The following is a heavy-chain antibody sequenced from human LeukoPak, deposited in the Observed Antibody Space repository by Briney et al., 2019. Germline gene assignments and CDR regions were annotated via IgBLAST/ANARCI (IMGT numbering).Heavy chain of an antibody. D-gene: IGHD3-10*01. CDR3: ARGRGWNWFDP. Sequence: SQTLSLTCAVSGGSISSGGYSWSWIRQPPGKGLEWIGYIYHSGSTYYNPSLKSGVTISVDRSKNQFSLRLNSVTAADTAVYYCARGRGWNWFDPWGQGTLVTVSS. V-gene: IGHV4-30-2*01. J-gene: IGHJ5*02. CDR2: IYHSGST. CDR1: GGSISSGGYS.